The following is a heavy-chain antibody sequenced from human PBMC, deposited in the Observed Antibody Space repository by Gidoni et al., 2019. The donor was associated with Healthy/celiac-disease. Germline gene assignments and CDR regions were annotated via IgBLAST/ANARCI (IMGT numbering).Heavy chain of an antibody. D-gene: IGHD6-19*01. V-gene: IGHV3-11*01. CDR3: ARDPAVAGYFDY. J-gene: IGHJ4*02. CDR1: GFPFSDYY. CDR2: ISSSGSTI. Sequence: QVQLVEAGGGLVMPGVSLRLTGAAYGFPFSDYYMSWIRQAPGKGLGWISYISSSGSTIYYADSVKGRFTISRDNAKNSLYLQMNSLRAEDTAVYYCARDPAVAGYFDYWGQGTLVTVSS.